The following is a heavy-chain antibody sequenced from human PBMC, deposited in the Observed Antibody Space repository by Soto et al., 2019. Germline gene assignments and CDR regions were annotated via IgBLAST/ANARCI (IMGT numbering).Heavy chain of an antibody. V-gene: IGHV3-23*01. CDR1: GFSFDDYA. Sequence: EVQLLESGGGLVQPGGSLRLSCAASGFSFDDYAMTWVRQAAGKGLEWVSAISGSGDNTSYADSVKGRFTIYRDNSTNTLYLQLHSLRAEDTALYYCAKGYYSGYDLAYFAYWGQGTLVTVSS. D-gene: IGHD5-12*01. CDR3: AKGYYSGYDLAYFAY. CDR2: ISGSGDNT. J-gene: IGHJ4*02.